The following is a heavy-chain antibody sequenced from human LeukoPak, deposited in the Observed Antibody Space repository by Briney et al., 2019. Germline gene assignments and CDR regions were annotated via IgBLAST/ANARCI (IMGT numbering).Heavy chain of an antibody. J-gene: IGHJ6*02. CDR2: FSAYNGNT. Sequence: ASVKVSCKASGYTFTSYGISWVRQAPGQGLEWMGWFSAYNGNTNYAQKLQGRVTMTTDTSTSTAYMELRSLRSDDTAVYYCARGPAARVARPYYYYGMDVWGQGTTVTVSS. V-gene: IGHV1-18*01. CDR3: ARGPAARVARPYYYYGMDV. CDR1: GYTFTSYG. D-gene: IGHD5-12*01.